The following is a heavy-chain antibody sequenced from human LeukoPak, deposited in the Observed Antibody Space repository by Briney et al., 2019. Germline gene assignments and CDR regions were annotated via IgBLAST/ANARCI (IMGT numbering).Heavy chain of an antibody. D-gene: IGHD3-3*01. V-gene: IGHV4-59*01. CDR1: GGSISRYY. CDR3: ARGDFWSGAPTD. Sequence: KPSETLSLTCTVSGGSISRYYWSWIRQPPGTGLEWIGYIYYTGRADYNPSLKSRVSMSVDTSKNQFSLRVNSMTAADTAVYYCARGDFWSGAPTDWGQGTLVTDTS. J-gene: IGHJ4*02. CDR2: IYYTGRA.